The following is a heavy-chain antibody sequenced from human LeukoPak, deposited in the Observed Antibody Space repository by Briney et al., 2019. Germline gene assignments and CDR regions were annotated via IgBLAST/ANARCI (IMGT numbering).Heavy chain of an antibody. J-gene: IGHJ5*02. V-gene: IGHV3-21*01. CDR2: ISSSSSYI. Sequence: GGSLRLSCAASGFTFSSYSMNWVRQAPGKGLEWVSSISSSSSYIYYADSVKGRFTISRDNAKNSLYLQMNSLRAEDTAVYYCARLSITMVRGVIGWFDPWGQGTLVTVSS. CDR1: GFTFSSYS. D-gene: IGHD3-10*01. CDR3: ARLSITMVRGVIGWFDP.